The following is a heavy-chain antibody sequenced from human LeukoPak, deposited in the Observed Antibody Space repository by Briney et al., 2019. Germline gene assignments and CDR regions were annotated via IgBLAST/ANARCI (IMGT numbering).Heavy chain of an antibody. J-gene: IGHJ4*02. CDR1: GFKFDDYS. CDR2: IGRDGIKT. CDR3: AKEVRGSSWTGFDS. D-gene: IGHD6-13*01. V-gene: IGHV3-43*01. Sequence: GGSLRLSCAASGFKFDDYSMHWVRQFPGKGLEWVSFIGRDGIKTFYADSVKGRFTISRDNNKNSLYLQMNSLRSEDTALYYCAKEVRGSSWTGFDSWGQGTLVTVSS.